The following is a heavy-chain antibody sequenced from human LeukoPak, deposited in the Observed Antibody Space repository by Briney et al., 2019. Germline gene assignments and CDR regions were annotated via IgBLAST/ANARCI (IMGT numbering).Heavy chain of an antibody. Sequence: GASVKVSCKASGGTFSSYAISWVRQAPGQGLEWMGRIIPILGIANYAQKFQGRVTITADKSTSTAYMELSSLRSEDTAVYYCARYCGGDCSYAFDIWGQVTMVTVSS. J-gene: IGHJ3*02. V-gene: IGHV1-69*04. CDR3: ARYCGGDCSYAFDI. CDR1: GGTFSSYA. CDR2: IIPILGIA. D-gene: IGHD2-21*02.